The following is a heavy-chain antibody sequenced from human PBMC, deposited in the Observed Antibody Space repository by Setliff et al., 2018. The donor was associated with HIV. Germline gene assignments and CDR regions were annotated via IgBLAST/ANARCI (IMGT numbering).Heavy chain of an antibody. D-gene: IGHD2-8*01. CDR2: IFYTGST. V-gene: IGHV4-39*01. Sequence: KASETLSLTCSVSGGSISSSTYYWGWIRQPPGKGLEWIGDIFYTGSTYYNPSLKSRVAISVDTSENQFSLKLNSVTAADTAVYYCARRGRDGVFIMFATGFDPWGQGALVTVS. CDR1: GGSISSSTYY. CDR3: ARRGRDGVFIMFATGFDP. J-gene: IGHJ5*02.